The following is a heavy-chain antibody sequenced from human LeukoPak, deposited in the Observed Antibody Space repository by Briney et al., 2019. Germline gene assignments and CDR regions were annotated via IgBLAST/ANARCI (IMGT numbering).Heavy chain of an antibody. D-gene: IGHD5-24*01. V-gene: IGHV4-39*01. CDR1: GGSISSSSYY. CDR2: IYYSGST. CDR3: ARGDGYNSVGYYFDY. Sequence: SETLSLTCTVSGGSISSSSYYWGWIRQPPGKGLEWIGSIYYSGSTYYNPSLKSRVTISVDTSKNQSSLKLNSVTAADTAVYYCARGDGYNSVGYYFDYWGQGTLVTVSS. J-gene: IGHJ4*02.